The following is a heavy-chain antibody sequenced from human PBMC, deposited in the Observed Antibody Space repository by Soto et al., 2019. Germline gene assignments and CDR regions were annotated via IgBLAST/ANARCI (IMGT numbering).Heavy chain of an antibody. J-gene: IGHJ6*02. CDR3: AKDRGYCSSTSCYDYYYYGMDV. CDR2: ISGSGGST. V-gene: IGHV3-23*01. CDR1: GFTFSSYA. Sequence: GGSLRLSCAASGFTFSSYAMSWVRQAPGKGLEWVSAISGSGGSTYYADSVKGRLTISRDNSKNTLYLQMNSLRAEDTAVYYCAKDRGYCSSTSCYDYYYYGMDVWGQGTTVTVSS. D-gene: IGHD2-2*01.